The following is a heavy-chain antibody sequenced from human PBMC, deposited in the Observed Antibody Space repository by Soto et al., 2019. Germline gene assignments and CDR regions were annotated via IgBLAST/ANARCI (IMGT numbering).Heavy chain of an antibody. V-gene: IGHV1-69*12. J-gene: IGHJ4*02. Sequence: QVQLVQSGAEVKKPGSSVKVSCKASGGTFSSYAISWVRQAPGQGLEWMGGIIPIFGTANYAQKFQGRVTVTADESTSTAXXELSSLRSEDTAVYYCARARDPFLEWLPFDYWGQGTLVTVSS. CDR3: ARARDPFLEWLPFDY. D-gene: IGHD3-3*02. CDR1: GGTFSSYA. CDR2: IIPIFGTA.